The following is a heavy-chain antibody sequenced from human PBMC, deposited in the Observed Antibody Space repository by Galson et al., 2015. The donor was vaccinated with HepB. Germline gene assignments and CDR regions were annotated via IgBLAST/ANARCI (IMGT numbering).Heavy chain of an antibody. CDR1: GGTFSSYT. CDR2: IIPILGIA. J-gene: IGHJ4*02. V-gene: IGHV1-69*02. CDR3: ASLDDCSSTSCYPGNFDY. Sequence: SVKVSCKASGGTFSSYTINWVRQAPGQGLEWMGRIIPILGIANYAQKFQGRVTITADKSTSTAYMELSSLRSEDTAVYYCASLDDCSSTSCYPGNFDYWGQGTLVTVSS. D-gene: IGHD2-2*01.